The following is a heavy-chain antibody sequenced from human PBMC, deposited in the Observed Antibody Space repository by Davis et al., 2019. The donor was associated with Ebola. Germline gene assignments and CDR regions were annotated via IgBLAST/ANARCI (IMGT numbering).Heavy chain of an antibody. CDR3: AKDDVEVPAAIWRGYFDH. J-gene: IGHJ4*02. CDR1: GFTFSNYA. V-gene: IGHV3-23*01. D-gene: IGHD2-2*01. CDR2: ISGREGRT. Sequence: PGGSLRLSCATSGFTFSNYAMSWVRQAPGKGLEWVAAISGREGRTFYADSVKGRFTISRDNSKNTLYLQMNGLRAEDTALYSCAKDDVEVPAAIWRGYFDHWGQGTQVTVSS.